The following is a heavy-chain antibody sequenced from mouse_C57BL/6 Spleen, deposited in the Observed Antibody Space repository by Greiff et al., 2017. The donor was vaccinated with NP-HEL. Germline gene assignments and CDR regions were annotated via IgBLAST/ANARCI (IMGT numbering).Heavy chain of an antibody. CDR1: GFTFSDYG. V-gene: IGHV5-17*01. J-gene: IGHJ4*01. CDR3: ARLTTVVATRYAMDY. CDR2: ISSGSSTI. D-gene: IGHD1-1*01. Sequence: EVHLVESGGGLVKPGGSLKLSCAASGFTFSDYGMHWVRQAPEKGLEWVAYISSGSSTIYYADTVKGRFTISRDNAKNTLFLQMTSLRSEDTSMYYCARLTTVVATRYAMDYWGQGTSVTVSS.